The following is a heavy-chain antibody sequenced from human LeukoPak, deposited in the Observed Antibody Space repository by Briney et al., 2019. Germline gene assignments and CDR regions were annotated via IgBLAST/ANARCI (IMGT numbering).Heavy chain of an antibody. V-gene: IGHV4-59*01. J-gene: IGHJ4*02. Sequence: PSETLPLTCTVSGGSISSYYWSWIRQPPGKGLEWIGYIYYSGSTNYNPSLKSRVTISVDTSKNQFSLKLSSVTAADTAVYYCARGGAYYDYVWGSYRYDYFDYWGQGTLVTVSS. CDR3: ARGGAYYDYVWGSYRYDYFDY. CDR1: GGSISSYY. D-gene: IGHD3-16*02. CDR2: IYYSGST.